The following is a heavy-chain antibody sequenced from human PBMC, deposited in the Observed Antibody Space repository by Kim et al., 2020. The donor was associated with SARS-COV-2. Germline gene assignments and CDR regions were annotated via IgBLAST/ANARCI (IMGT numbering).Heavy chain of an antibody. V-gene: IGHV3-30*18. J-gene: IGHJ6*01. CDR3: AKAVLRGVNFYYYGMDV. CDR1: GFTFSTYG. Sequence: GGSLRLSCAASGFTFSTYGMHWVRQAPGKGLEWVAVISYDGSRKYYGESVKGRFTISRDNPENTLYLQMNSLRPEDTAVYYCAKAVLRGVNFYYYGMDVWGQGTTVAVSS. CDR2: ISYDGSRK. D-gene: IGHD3-10*01.